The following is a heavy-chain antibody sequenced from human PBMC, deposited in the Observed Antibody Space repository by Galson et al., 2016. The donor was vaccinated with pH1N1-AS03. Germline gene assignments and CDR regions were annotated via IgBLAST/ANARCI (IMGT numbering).Heavy chain of an antibody. J-gene: IGHJ4*02. CDR2: IFPSGTT. Sequence: SETLSLTCAVSGASISSSHNWWSWVRQPPGEGLEWIGEIFPSGTTNYNPSLKSRVVISFDKSKNQFSLRLNSVTAADTAVYYCARGYDYSASYFRMWGQGTLVTVSS. D-gene: IGHD3-16*01. V-gene: IGHV4-4*02. CDR1: GASISSSHNW. CDR3: ARGYDYSASYFRM.